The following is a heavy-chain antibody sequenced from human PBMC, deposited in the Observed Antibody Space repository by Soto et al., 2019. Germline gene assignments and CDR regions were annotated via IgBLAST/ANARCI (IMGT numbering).Heavy chain of an antibody. CDR3: ARSPNYYYYGFDV. CDR2: IYHSGST. Sequence: SDTLCLTCAVFGDSINSGDYYWTWIRQHAGKRLEWIAYIYHSGSTNYNPSLKSRATISVDTSKSQVSLTLTSVTAADAAVYYCARSPNYYYYGFDVWGQGTTGTGSS. V-gene: IGHV4-61*08. D-gene: IGHD3-10*01. CDR1: GDSINSGDYY. J-gene: IGHJ6*02.